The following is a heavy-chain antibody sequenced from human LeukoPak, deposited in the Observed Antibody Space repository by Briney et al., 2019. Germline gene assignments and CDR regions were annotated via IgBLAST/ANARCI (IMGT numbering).Heavy chain of an antibody. Sequence: GASVKVSCKASGYTFTSYDINWVRQATGQGLEWMGWMNPNSGNTGYAQKFQGRVTMTRNTSISTAYMELSSLRFEDTAVYYCVRGSLGTYHGSYNWFDPWGQGTLVTVSS. CDR1: GYTFTSYD. J-gene: IGHJ5*02. D-gene: IGHD3-10*01. CDR2: MNPNSGNT. CDR3: VRGSLGTYHGSYNWFDP. V-gene: IGHV1-8*01.